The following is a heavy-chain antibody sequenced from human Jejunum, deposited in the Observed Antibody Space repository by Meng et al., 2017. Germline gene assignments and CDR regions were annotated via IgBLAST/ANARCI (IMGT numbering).Heavy chain of an antibody. CDR2: VFYSGST. Sequence: QLKLQGSGPGLGKPSETLSLACTVSGDSLGTHYWSWIRQPPGKGLEWIGYVFYSGSTNYNPSLKSRVAISVDTSKNQVSLKLTSVTAADTAVYYCARSFHESSWGSYRYLFGLWGQGALVTVSS. CDR3: ARSFHESSWGSYRYLFGL. J-gene: IGHJ4*02. CDR1: GDSLGTHY. V-gene: IGHV4-59*11. D-gene: IGHD3-16*02.